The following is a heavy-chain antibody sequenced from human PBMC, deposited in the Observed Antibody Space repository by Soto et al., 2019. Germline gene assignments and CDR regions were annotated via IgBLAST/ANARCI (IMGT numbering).Heavy chain of an antibody. J-gene: IGHJ4*02. V-gene: IGHV3-30*18. CDR2: ISYDGSNK. D-gene: IGHD5-18*01. Sequence: GGSLRLTCAAYGFPFSSYGMHWVRQAPGKGLEWVAVISYDGSNKYYADSVKGRFTISRDNSKNTLYLQMNSLRAEDTAVYYCAKEEQLWFDYWGQGTLVTVSS. CDR3: AKEEQLWFDY. CDR1: GFPFSSYG.